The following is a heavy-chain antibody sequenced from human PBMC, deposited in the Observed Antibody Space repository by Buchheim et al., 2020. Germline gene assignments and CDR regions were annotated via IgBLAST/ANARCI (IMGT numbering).Heavy chain of an antibody. D-gene: IGHD3-10*01. CDR2: MNPNSGNT. Sequence: QVQLVQSGAEVKKPGSSVKVSCKASGGTFSSYTISWVRQAPGQGLEWMGWMNPNSGNTGYAQKFQGRVTMTRNTSISTAYMELSSLRSEDTAVYYCARRDRLIPITMVRGNWFDPWGQGTL. CDR1: GGTFSSYT. V-gene: IGHV1-8*02. CDR3: ARRDRLIPITMVRGNWFDP. J-gene: IGHJ5*02.